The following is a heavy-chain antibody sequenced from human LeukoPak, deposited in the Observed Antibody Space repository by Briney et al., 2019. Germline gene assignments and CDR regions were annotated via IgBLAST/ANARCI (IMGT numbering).Heavy chain of an antibody. J-gene: IGHJ3*02. Sequence: GGSLRLSSAASGLAFTTSAMNWVRQTPGKGLEWLSFISSSSNAIYYGDSVRGRFTISRENAKNSLYLQMNSLEHEDRAIYFCARGRGHAFDICGQGTRVTVSS. CDR2: ISSSSNAI. CDR1: GLAFTTSA. CDR3: ARGRGHAFDI. V-gene: IGHV3-48*02.